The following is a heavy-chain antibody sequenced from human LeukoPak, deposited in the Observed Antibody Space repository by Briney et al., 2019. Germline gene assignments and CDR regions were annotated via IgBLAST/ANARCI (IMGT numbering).Heavy chain of an antibody. V-gene: IGHV4-34*01. CDR2: INHSGST. CDR3: ARGAGFPRYSSSWEGIPRCYYYMDV. CDR1: GGSFSGYY. D-gene: IGHD6-13*01. J-gene: IGHJ6*03. Sequence: SETLSLTCAVYGGSFSGYYWSWIRQPPGKGLEWLGEINHSGSTNYNPSLKSRVTISVDTSKNQFSLKLSSVTAADTAVYYCARGAGFPRYSSSWEGIPRCYYYMDVWGKGTTVTVSS.